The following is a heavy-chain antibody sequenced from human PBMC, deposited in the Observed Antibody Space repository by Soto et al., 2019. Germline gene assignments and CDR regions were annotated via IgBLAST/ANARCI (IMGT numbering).Heavy chain of an antibody. D-gene: IGHD6-19*01. Sequence: SVKVSCKASGFTFTSSAMQWVRQARGQRLEWIGWIVVGSGNTNYAQKFQERVTITRDMSTSTAYMELSSLRSEDTAVYYCAAWLSVAGTSPFDPWGQGTLVTVSS. CDR1: GFTFTSSA. CDR3: AAWLSVAGTSPFDP. CDR2: IVVGSGNT. J-gene: IGHJ5*02. V-gene: IGHV1-58*02.